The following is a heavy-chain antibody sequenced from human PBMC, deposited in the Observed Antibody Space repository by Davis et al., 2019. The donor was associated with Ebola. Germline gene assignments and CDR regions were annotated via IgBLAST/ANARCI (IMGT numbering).Heavy chain of an antibody. CDR1: GFTFSSYW. D-gene: IGHD6-13*01. V-gene: IGHV3-7*01. Sequence: PGGSLRLSCAASGFTFSSYWLSWVRQAPGKGLEWVANIKQDGSEKYYVDSVKGRFTISRDNAKNSLYLQMNSLRAEDTAVYYCARDQTAAGTDAFDIWGQGTMVTVSS. CDR3: ARDQTAAGTDAFDI. J-gene: IGHJ3*02. CDR2: IKQDGSEK.